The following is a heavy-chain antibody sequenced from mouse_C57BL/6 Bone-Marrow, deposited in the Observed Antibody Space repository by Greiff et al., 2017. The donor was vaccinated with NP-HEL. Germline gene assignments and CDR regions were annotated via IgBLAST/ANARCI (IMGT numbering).Heavy chain of an antibody. Sequence: QVQLQQSGAELVRPGASVKLSCKASGYTFTDYYINWVKQRPGQGLEWIARINPGSGNTYYNEKFKGKATLSAEKSSSTAYMQLSSLPSEESAVYLYARLCYSNGYYAMDDWGQGTSVTVSS. CDR2: INPGSGNT. V-gene: IGHV1-76*01. D-gene: IGHD2-5*01. J-gene: IGHJ4*01. CDR1: GYTFTDYY. CDR3: ARLCYSNGYYAMDD.